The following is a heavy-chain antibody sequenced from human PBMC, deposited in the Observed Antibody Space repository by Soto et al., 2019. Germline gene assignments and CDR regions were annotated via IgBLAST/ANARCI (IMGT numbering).Heavy chain of an antibody. Sequence: ASVKVSCKASGGTFSSYTISWVRQAPGQGLEWMGRIIPILGIANYAQKFQGRVTITADKSTSTAYMELSSLRSEDTAVYYCARDFELASFDYWGQGTLVTVPQ. CDR2: IIPILGIA. V-gene: IGHV1-69*04. J-gene: IGHJ4*02. D-gene: IGHD1-26*01. CDR3: ARDFELASFDY. CDR1: GGTFSSYT.